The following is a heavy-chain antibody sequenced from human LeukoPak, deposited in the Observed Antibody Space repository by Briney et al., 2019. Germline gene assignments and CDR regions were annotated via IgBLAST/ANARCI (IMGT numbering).Heavy chain of an antibody. CDR2: IGSDGSNK. CDR3: VRASGSFDY. CDR1: GFTFSDYG. Sequence: GGSLRLSCAASGFTFSDYGIHWVRQAPGKGLEWVAVIGSDGSNKYYADSVKGRFTISRDNSKKTLYLQMNSLRVEDTAVYYCVRASGSFDYWGQGTLATVSS. J-gene: IGHJ4*02. V-gene: IGHV3-33*01. D-gene: IGHD3-10*01.